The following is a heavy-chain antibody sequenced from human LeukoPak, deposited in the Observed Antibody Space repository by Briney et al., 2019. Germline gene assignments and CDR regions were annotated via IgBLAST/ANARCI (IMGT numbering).Heavy chain of an antibody. CDR1: GFSFSSYS. Sequence: GGSLRLSCAASGFSFSSYSMHWVRQAPGKGLEWVAVISNDGFNKYDADSVKGRFTISRDNSKNTVYLQMNSLRAGDTAVYYCAGGVDARYYSDTTGSIDYWGQGTLVTVSS. D-gene: IGHD3-22*01. CDR3: AGGVDARYYSDTTGSIDY. V-gene: IGHV3-30-3*01. J-gene: IGHJ4*02. CDR2: ISNDGFNK.